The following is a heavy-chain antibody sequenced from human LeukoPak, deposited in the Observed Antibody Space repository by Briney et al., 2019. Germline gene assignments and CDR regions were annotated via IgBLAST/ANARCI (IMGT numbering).Heavy chain of an antibody. Sequence: PGGSLRLSCAASGFTFSMHWMSWVRQAPGKGLEWVANTKEDGSEKYYVDSVTGRFTISRDNAKNSLYLQMNSLRAEDTAVYYCVRDDSRNGGSPGYWGQGTLVIV. D-gene: IGHD1-26*01. CDR3: VRDDSRNGGSPGY. CDR1: GFTFSMHW. CDR2: TKEDGSEK. J-gene: IGHJ4*02. V-gene: IGHV3-7*01.